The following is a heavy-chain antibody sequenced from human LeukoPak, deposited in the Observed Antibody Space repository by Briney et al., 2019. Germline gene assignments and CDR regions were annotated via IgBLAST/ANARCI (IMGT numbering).Heavy chain of an antibody. CDR3: ARSHPIYCSSITCPFDY. D-gene: IGHD2-2*01. CDR1: GFTFSSYA. J-gene: IGHJ4*02. CDR2: ISGSGGST. Sequence: PGGSLRLSCAASGFTFSSYAMSWVRQAPGKGLEWVSAISGSGGSTYYADSVKGRFTISRDNSKSTLYLQMNSLRAEDTAVYYCARSHPIYCSSITCPFDYGGQGTLVTVSS. V-gene: IGHV3-23*01.